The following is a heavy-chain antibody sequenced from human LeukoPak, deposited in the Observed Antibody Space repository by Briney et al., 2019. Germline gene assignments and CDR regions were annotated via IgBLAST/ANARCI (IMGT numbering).Heavy chain of an antibody. J-gene: IGHJ6*03. D-gene: IGHD6-13*01. CDR3: ARFIAAAQNYYYYYMDV. Sequence: GGSLRLSCAASGSTVSSNYMSWVRQAPGKGLEWVSVIYSGGSTYYADSVKGRFTISRDNSKNTLYLQMNSLRAEDTAVYYCARFIAAAQNYYYYYMDVWGKGTTVTISS. V-gene: IGHV3-66*01. CDR1: GSTVSSNY. CDR2: IYSGGST.